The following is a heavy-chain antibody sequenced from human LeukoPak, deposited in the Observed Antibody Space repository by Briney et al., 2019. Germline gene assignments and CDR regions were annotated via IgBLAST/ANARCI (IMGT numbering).Heavy chain of an antibody. V-gene: IGHV3-21*04. CDR3: ARSSGWWSLDY. J-gene: IGHJ4*02. CDR1: GFTFSSYS. Sequence: GGSLRLSCAASGFTFSSYSMNWVRQAPGKGLEWVSSISSSSSYIYYADSVKGRFTISRDNSKNTLFLQMNSLRAEDTAVYYCARSSGWWSLDYWGQGTLVTVSS. CDR2: ISSSSSYI. D-gene: IGHD6-19*01.